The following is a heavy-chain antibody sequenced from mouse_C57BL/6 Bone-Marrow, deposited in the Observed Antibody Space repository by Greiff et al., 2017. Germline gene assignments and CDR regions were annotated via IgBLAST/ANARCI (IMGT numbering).Heavy chain of an antibody. V-gene: IGHV2-6*01. D-gene: IGHD2-10*02. CDR2: IWGVGST. Sequence: QVQLKQSGPGLVAPSQSLSITCTVSGFSLTSYGVDWVRPSPGKGLEWLGVIWGVGSTNYNLAFKSRLSISKGKSKSQVFLKMNSLQTDDTAMYYGASDGPYESFAYWGQGTLVTVSA. CDR3: ASDGPYESFAY. CDR1: GFSLTSYG. J-gene: IGHJ3*01.